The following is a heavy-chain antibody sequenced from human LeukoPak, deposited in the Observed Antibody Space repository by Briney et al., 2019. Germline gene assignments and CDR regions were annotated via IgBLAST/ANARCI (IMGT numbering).Heavy chain of an antibody. CDR2: ISGGGDAT. J-gene: IGHJ3*02. CDR3: AREGYSYGGLDAFDI. D-gene: IGHD5-18*01. V-gene: IGHV3-23*01. Sequence: GGSLRLSCAASDFSFITYAMSWVRQAPGKGLEWVSTISGGGDATYYADSVKGRFTISRDNAKNSLYLQMNSLRAEDTAVYYCAREGYSYGGLDAFDIWGQGTMVTVSS. CDR1: DFSFITYA.